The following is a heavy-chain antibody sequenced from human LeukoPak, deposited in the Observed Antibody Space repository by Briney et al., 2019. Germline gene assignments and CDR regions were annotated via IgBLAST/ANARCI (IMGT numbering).Heavy chain of an antibody. CDR3: VRDRNSNLRLGF. J-gene: IGHJ4*02. D-gene: IGHD5-12*01. V-gene: IGHV4-4*02. CDR1: AGFINSSNW. CDR2: IFHTGDA. Sequence: PSETLSLTCAVSAGFINSSNWWSWVRQPPGKGPEWIGEIFHTGDANYNPSLKSRVTMSVDKSKNQFSLRLSSVTAADTAMYFCVRDRNSNLRLGFWGQGALVTVSS.